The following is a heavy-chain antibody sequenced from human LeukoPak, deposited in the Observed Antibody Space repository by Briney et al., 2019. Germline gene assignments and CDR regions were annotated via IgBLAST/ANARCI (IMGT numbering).Heavy chain of an antibody. Sequence: GGSLRLSCAASGFTFSSYSMNWVRQAPGKGLEWVSVIYSVGSTYYADSVKGRFTISRDNAKNSLYLQMNSLRAEDTAVYYCARVTPLVVPAATPYYYFDYWGQGTLVTVSS. CDR2: IYSVGST. D-gene: IGHD2-2*01. V-gene: IGHV3-66*01. J-gene: IGHJ4*02. CDR3: ARVTPLVVPAATPYYYFDY. CDR1: GFTFSSYS.